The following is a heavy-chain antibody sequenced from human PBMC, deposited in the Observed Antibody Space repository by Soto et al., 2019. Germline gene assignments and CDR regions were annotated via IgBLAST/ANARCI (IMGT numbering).Heavy chain of an antibody. J-gene: IGHJ4*02. Sequence: PGGSLRLSCAASGFTFSNYAVTWVRQAPGKGLEWVSTISGSGGSTYYADSVKGRFTISRDNSKNTLYLQMNSLRAEDTAVYYCAKGAFYYDSSVYYGDWGQGTLVTVSS. CDR3: AKGAFYYDSSVYYGD. D-gene: IGHD3-22*01. CDR2: ISGSGGST. CDR1: GFTFSNYA. V-gene: IGHV3-23*01.